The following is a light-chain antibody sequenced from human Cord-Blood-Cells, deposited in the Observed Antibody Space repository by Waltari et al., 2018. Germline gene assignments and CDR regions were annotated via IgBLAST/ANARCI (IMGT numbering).Light chain of an antibody. V-gene: IGKV1-39*01. Sequence: DIQITQSPSSLSASVGDRVTITCRASQSISSYLNWYQQKPGKAPKLRIYAASSLQSGVPSRFSGSGSGTDFTLTISSLQPEDFATYYCQQSYSTPWTFGQGTKVEIK. J-gene: IGKJ1*01. CDR2: AAS. CDR1: QSISSY. CDR3: QQSYSTPWT.